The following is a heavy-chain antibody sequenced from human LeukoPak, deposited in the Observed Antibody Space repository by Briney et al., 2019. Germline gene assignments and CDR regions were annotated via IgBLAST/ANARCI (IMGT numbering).Heavy chain of an antibody. J-gene: IGHJ5*02. V-gene: IGHV4-34*01. D-gene: IGHD4-17*01. CDR2: INHSGST. CDR1: GGSFSGYY. CDR3: ARGGMTTVTTSWFDP. Sequence: SETLSLTCAVYGGSFSGYYWSWIRQPPGKGLEWIGEINHSGSTNYNPSLKSRVTISVDTSKNQFSLKLSSVTAADTAVYYCARGGMTTVTTSWFDPWGQGTLVTVSS.